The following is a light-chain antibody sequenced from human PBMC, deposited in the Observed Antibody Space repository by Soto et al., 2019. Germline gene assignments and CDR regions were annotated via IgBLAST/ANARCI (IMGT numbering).Light chain of an antibody. V-gene: IGLV2-14*03. CDR2: EVN. J-gene: IGLJ1*01. CDR1: SSDVGAYIY. Sequence: QSVLTQPASVSGSSGQSITISCGGTSSDVGAYIYVSWYQQFPGKAPKLILYEVNNRPSGVSNRFSGSKSGTTASLTISGLQPEDEADYYCSAYSDIDTKAFGNGTKVTVL. CDR3: SAYSDIDTKA.